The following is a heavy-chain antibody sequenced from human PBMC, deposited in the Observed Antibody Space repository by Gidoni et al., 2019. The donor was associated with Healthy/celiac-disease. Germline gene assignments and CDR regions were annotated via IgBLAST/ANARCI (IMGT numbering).Heavy chain of an antibody. D-gene: IGHD3-10*01. Sequence: QVQLVQSGAEVKKPGASVKVSCKASGYTFTGYYLHWVRQAPGQGLEWMGWINPNSGGTNYAQKFQGRVTMTRDTSISTAYMELSRLRSDDTAVYYCAIWGPMVRGVIIPRIDYWGQGTLVTVSS. CDR3: AIWGPMVRGVIIPRIDY. V-gene: IGHV1-2*02. CDR2: INPNSGGT. CDR1: GYTFTGYY. J-gene: IGHJ4*02.